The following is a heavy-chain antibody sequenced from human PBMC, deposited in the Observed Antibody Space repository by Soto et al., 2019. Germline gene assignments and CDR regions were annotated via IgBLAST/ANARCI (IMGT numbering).Heavy chain of an antibody. CDR2: INPSGGST. J-gene: IGHJ4*02. V-gene: IGHV1-46*01. Sequence: GGSVKVSCTASGYTFTSYYMHWVRQVPGQGLEWMGIINPSGGSTSYAQKFQGRVTMTGDTSTSTVYMELSSLRSEATAVYYCETLPGVGATINFDYWGQGTLVTVSS. D-gene: IGHD1-26*01. CDR1: GYTFTSYY. CDR3: ETLPGVGATINFDY.